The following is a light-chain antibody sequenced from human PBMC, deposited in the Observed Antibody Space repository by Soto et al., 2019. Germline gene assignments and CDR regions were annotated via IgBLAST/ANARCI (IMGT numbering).Light chain of an antibody. CDR2: WAS. CDR3: QQYYGTPYT. V-gene: IGKV4-1*01. CDR1: QSVLYSSTNKNY. J-gene: IGKJ2*01. Sequence: DIVMTQSPDSLAVSLGKRATINCKSSQSVLYSSTNKNYLAWYQQKAGQPPKLLIYWASTRESGVPDRFSGSGSGIDFTLTISSLQAEDVAVYYCQQYYGTPYTFGQGTKLEIK.